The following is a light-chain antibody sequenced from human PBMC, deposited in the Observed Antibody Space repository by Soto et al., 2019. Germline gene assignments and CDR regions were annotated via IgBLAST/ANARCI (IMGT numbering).Light chain of an antibody. CDR3: SSYTSSSIRYV. Sequence: QSALPQPASVSGSPGQSITISCTGTSSDVGGYNYVSWYQQHPGKAPKLMIYDVSNRPSGVSNRFSGSKSGNTASLTISGLQAEDEADYYCSSYTSSSIRYVFGTVTKVTXL. CDR1: SSDVGGYNY. J-gene: IGLJ1*01. CDR2: DVS. V-gene: IGLV2-14*01.